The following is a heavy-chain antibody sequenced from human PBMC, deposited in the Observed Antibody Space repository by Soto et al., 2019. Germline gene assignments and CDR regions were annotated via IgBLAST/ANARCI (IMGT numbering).Heavy chain of an antibody. Sequence: EVQLLESGGGLVQPGGSLRLSCAASGFTFSSYGMNWVRQAPGKGLEWVSGISGSGESTYYADPVKGRFTISRDNSRNTLYLQMNSLRAEDTAVYHCAALAVTGPAYWGQGTLVTVSS. CDR3: AALAVTGPAY. V-gene: IGHV3-23*01. CDR1: GFTFSSYG. CDR2: ISGSGEST. J-gene: IGHJ4*02. D-gene: IGHD6-19*01.